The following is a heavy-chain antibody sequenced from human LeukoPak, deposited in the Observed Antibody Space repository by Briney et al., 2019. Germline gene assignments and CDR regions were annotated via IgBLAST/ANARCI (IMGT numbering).Heavy chain of an antibody. Sequence: PSETLSLTCTASGGSISSYYWSWIRQPPGKGLEWIGYIYYSGSTNYNPSLKSRVTISVDTSKNQFSLKLSSVTAADTAVYYCARAPGLNYYGSGSYPDYWGRGTLVTVSS. CDR2: IYYSGST. CDR1: GGSISSYY. V-gene: IGHV4-59*01. CDR3: ARAPGLNYYGSGSYPDY. D-gene: IGHD3-10*01. J-gene: IGHJ4*02.